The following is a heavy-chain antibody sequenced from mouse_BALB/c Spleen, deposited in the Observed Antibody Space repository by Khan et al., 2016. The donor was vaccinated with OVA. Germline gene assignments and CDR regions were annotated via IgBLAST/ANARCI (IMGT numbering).Heavy chain of an antibody. Sequence: QIQLVQSGAELVRPGTSVKMSCKAAGYTFTNYWIGWVKQRPGHGLEWIGDIYPGSGNTNYNEKFRGKATLTADTSSSTAYMQLSSLTSEDSAIYFCPRPFYQRSRYDTMDAWGQGTSVTVSS. CDR1: GYTFTNYW. V-gene: IGHV1-63*02. D-gene: IGHD1-1*01. J-gene: IGHJ4*01. CDR3: PRPFYQRSRYDTMDA. CDR2: IYPGSGNT.